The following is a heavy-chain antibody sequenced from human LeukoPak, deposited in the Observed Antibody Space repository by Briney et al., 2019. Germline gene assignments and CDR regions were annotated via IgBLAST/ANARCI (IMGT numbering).Heavy chain of an antibody. Sequence: ASVKVSCKASGYTFTSYGISWVRQAPGQGLEWMGWISVHNGNTNYAQKLQGRVTMTTDTATSTAYMELRSLRPDDTAVYYCARDGNYYGSGSYYNEWGQGTLVTVSS. J-gene: IGHJ4*02. CDR2: ISVHNGNT. CDR1: GYTFTSYG. D-gene: IGHD3-10*01. V-gene: IGHV1-18*01. CDR3: ARDGNYYGSGSYYNE.